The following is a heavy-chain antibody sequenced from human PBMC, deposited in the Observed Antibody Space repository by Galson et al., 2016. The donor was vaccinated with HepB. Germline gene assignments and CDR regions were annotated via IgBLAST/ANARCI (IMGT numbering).Heavy chain of an antibody. CDR2: INSDGSST. V-gene: IGHV3-74*01. D-gene: IGHD3-16*01. J-gene: IGHJ6*01. CDR1: GFMFSSYG. CDR3: ARGRIHDRGMDV. Sequence: SLRLSCAASGFMFSSYGMHWVRQAPGKGLVCVSRINSDGSSTRYADSVKGRFTISRDNAKNTLYLQMNSLRAEDTAVYYCARGRIHDRGMDVWGQGTTVTVSS.